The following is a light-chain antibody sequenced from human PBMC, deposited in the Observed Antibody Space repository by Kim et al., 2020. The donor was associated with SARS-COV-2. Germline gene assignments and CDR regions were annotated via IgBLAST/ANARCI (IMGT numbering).Light chain of an antibody. J-gene: IGKJ2*01. Sequence: ASVGDRVTITCRASQSISRYLNWYQQEPGKAPKLLIYAASSLQSGVPSRFRGSGSGTDFTLTGSSLQPEDFATYYCQQSYSTPYTFGQGTKLAIK. V-gene: IGKV1-39*01. CDR1: QSISRY. CDR2: AAS. CDR3: QQSYSTPYT.